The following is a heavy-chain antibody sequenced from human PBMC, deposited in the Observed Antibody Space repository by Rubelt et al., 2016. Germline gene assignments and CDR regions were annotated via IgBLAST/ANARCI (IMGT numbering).Heavy chain of an antibody. CDR1: GFTFSNAW. J-gene: IGHJ4*01. D-gene: IGHD6-19*01. CDR2: IKRKSDVGTT. CDR3: HLLRLYNSGRPPKSHDD. V-gene: IGHV3-15*01. Sequence: GGSLRLSCAASGFTFSNAWMTWVRQAPGKGLEWVGRIKRKSDVGTTDYAAPVKGRFTISRDDSKNTLYLQMNSMKTEDTGVYYCHLLRLYNSGRPPKSHDDWGHGTLVTVSS.